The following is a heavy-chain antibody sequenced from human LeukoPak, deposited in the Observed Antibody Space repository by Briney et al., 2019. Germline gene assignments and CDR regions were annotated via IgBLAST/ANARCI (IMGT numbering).Heavy chain of an antibody. CDR1: GYTFTSYA. Sequence: GSSVKVSCKASGYTFTSYAMHWVRQAPGQRLEWMGWINAGNGNTKYSQKFQGRVTITRDTSASTAYMELSSLRSEDTAVYYCARSGCGCSQHTAVGYWGQGNLGTLSP. J-gene: IGHJ4*02. D-gene: IGHD2-15*01. CDR3: ARSGCGCSQHTAVGY. V-gene: IGHV1-3*01. CDR2: INAGNGNT.